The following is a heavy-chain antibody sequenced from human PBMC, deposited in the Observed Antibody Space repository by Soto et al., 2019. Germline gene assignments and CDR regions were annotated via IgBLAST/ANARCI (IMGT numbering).Heavy chain of an antibody. Sequence: EVQLVESGGGLVQPGGSLRLSCAASGFTFDDYAIHWVRQAPGKGLEWVSGISWNGAATGYADSVKGRFTISRDNAKNTLYLQMNSLWSDDTAIYYCANLPLYGSGFDCWGLGTLVTVSS. J-gene: IGHJ4*02. D-gene: IGHD3-10*01. V-gene: IGHV3-9*01. CDR1: GFTFDDYA. CDR3: ANLPLYGSGFDC. CDR2: ISWNGAAT.